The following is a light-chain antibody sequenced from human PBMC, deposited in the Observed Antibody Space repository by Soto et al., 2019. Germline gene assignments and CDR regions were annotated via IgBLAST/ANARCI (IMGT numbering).Light chain of an antibody. CDR3: QQYNSYPS. V-gene: IGKV1-5*03. CDR2: KAS. J-gene: IGKJ4*01. Sequence: DIQMTQSPSTLSASVGDRVTITCRASQSISSWLAWYQQKPGKAPKLLIYKASSFESGVPSRFSGSGSGTEFTLTISSLQPDDVATSYCQQYNSYPSFGGGTKVEIK. CDR1: QSISSW.